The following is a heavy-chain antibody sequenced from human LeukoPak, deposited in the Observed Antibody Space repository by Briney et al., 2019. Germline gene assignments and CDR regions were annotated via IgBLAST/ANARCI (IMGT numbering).Heavy chain of an antibody. Sequence: QPGGSLRLSCAASRVILRSYDMSWVRQAPGKGLEWVAATSGSGVNSYYADSVRGRFTISRDNSQNTLYLQMDSLRAEDTALYYCAKEYSGYGFDYWGQGTLVTVSS. CDR2: TSGSGVNS. CDR1: RVILRSYD. V-gene: IGHV3-23*01. D-gene: IGHD5-12*01. CDR3: AKEYSGYGFDY. J-gene: IGHJ4*02.